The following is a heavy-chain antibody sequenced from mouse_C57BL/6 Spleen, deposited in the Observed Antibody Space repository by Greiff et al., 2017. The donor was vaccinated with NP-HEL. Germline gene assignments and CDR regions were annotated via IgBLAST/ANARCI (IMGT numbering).Heavy chain of an antibody. CDR1: GFSLTSYG. Sequence: QVQLKESGPGLVQPSQSLSITCTVSGFSLTSYGVHWVRQSPGKGLEWLGVIWSGGSTDYNAAFISRLSLSKDNSKSQVFFKMNSLQADDTAIYYCASYSNFPWFAYWGQGTLVTVSA. CDR3: ASYSNFPWFAY. CDR2: IWSGGST. V-gene: IGHV2-2*01. J-gene: IGHJ3*01. D-gene: IGHD2-5*01.